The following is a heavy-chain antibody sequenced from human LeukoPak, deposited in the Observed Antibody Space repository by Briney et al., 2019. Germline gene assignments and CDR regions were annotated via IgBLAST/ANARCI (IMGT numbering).Heavy chain of an antibody. J-gene: IGHJ6*02. Sequence: GGSLRLSCAASGFTFSSYAMSWVRQAPGKGLEWVSGISGSGGNTYYADSVKGRFAISRDNSKNTLSLQMNSLRAEDTAVYYCAKAILAAAGPYGMGVWGQGTTVTVSS. CDR3: AKAILAAAGPYGMGV. CDR2: ISGSGGNT. D-gene: IGHD6-13*01. CDR1: GFTFSSYA. V-gene: IGHV3-23*01.